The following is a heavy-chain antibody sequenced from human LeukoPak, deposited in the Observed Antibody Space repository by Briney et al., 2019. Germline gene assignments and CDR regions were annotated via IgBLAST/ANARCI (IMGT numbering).Heavy chain of an antibody. J-gene: IGHJ6*02. D-gene: IGHD2-2*01. CDR3: ARAGIVVAYGMDV. V-gene: IGHV1-18*01. Sequence: ASVKVSCKAPGYTFTSYAMNWVRQAPGQGLEWMGWISAYNGNTNYAQKLQGRVTMTTDTSTSTAYMELRSLRSDDTAVYYCARAGIVVAYGMDVWGQGTTVTVSS. CDR2: ISAYNGNT. CDR1: GYTFTSYA.